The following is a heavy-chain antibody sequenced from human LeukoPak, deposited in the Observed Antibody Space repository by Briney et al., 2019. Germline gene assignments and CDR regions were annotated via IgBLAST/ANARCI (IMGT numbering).Heavy chain of an antibody. CDR1: GGTFSSYA. V-gene: IGHV1-69*04. CDR2: IIPILGIA. D-gene: IGHD2-8*01. Sequence: GTSVKVSCKASGGTFSSYAISWVRPAPGQGLEWMGRIIPILGIANYAQKFQGRVTITADKSTSTAYMELSSLRSEDTAVYYCASAWFAPNGVYYYYGMDVWGQGTTVTVSS. CDR3: ASAWFAPNGVYYYYGMDV. J-gene: IGHJ6*02.